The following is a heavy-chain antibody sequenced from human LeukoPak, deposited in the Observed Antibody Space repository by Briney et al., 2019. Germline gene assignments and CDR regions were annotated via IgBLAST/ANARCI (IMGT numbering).Heavy chain of an antibody. CDR3: ARAVLEHCRGGSCYRWFDP. CDR2: IWFDGSSR. D-gene: IGHD2-15*01. V-gene: IGHV3-33*01. CDR1: GFIFSSYG. Sequence: PGKSLRLSCAASGFIFSSYGMHWVRQAPGKGLEWVALIWFDGSSRYYADSVKGRFSISRDNSKNTVDLQMNSLRVEDTAVYYCARAVLEHCRGGSCYRWFDPWGQGALVVVSS. J-gene: IGHJ5*02.